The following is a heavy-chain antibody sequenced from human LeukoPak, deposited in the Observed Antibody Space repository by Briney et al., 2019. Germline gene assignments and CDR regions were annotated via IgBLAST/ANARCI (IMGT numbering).Heavy chain of an antibody. CDR2: ISSTSLYI. CDR3: TRDEDFYSSSSDY. CDR1: GFTFSSYS. Sequence: GGSLRLSCAASGFTFSSYSMNWVRQAPGKGLEWVSYISSTSLYIYYPDSVKGRFTISRDNAKNSLCLQMNSLRAEDTAVYYCTRDEDFYSSSSDYWGQGTLVTVSS. J-gene: IGHJ4*02. D-gene: IGHD6-6*01. V-gene: IGHV3-21*01.